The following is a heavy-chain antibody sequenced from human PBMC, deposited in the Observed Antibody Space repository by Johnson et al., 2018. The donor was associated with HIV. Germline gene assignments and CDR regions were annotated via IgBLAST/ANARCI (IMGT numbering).Heavy chain of an antibody. CDR3: ANSLLLDAFNI. V-gene: IGHV3-30*02. J-gene: IGHJ3*02. CDR1: GFIFSSYG. CDR2: IRYDGSNK. Sequence: VHLVESGGGVVQPGRSRRLSCAASGFIFSSYGMHWVRQAPGKGLEWVAFIRYDGSNKYYAESVQGRFNISRDNSKTTLYLQMNSLRDEDTAVYYCANSLLLDAFNIWGQGTVVTVSS.